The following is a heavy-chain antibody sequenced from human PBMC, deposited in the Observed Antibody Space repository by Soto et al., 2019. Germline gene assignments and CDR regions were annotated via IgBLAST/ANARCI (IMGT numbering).Heavy chain of an antibody. Sequence: ASVKVSCKASGYTFSSYTLHWVRQAPGQRLEWMGWINAGNGDAKYSQKFQGRVTITRDTSANSAYMELSSLRSEDTAVYYCATDLMKQALIRGYSSGRGYWGQGTLVTVSS. CDR3: ATDLMKQALIRGYSSGRGY. CDR2: INAGNGDA. V-gene: IGHV1-3*01. CDR1: GYTFSSYT. J-gene: IGHJ4*02. D-gene: IGHD6-19*01.